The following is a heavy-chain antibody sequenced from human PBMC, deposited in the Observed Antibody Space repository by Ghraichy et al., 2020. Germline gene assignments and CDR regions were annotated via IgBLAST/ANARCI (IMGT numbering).Heavy chain of an antibody. CDR3: AKEGAGGTDYYFDF. V-gene: IGHV3-23*01. Sequence: GGSLRLSCAASGFTFSTYAMSWVRQAPGKGLEWVSSISASGSSTYYADSVKGRFTISRDNSKNTLYLQVHSLTADDTAVYYCAKEGAGGTDYYFDFWRQGTLVTVS. CDR1: GFTFSTYA. CDR2: ISASGSST. J-gene: IGHJ4*02. D-gene: IGHD1-1*01.